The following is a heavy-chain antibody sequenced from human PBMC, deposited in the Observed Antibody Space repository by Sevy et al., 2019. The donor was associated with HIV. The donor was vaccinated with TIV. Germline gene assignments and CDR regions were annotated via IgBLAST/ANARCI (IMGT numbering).Heavy chain of an antibody. D-gene: IGHD2-8*01. J-gene: IGHJ4*02. V-gene: IGHV3-23*01. CDR2: FSFGCGKI. CDR1: GFTFSANW. CDR3: AREGCTKPHDY. Sequence: GGSLRLSCAASGFTFSANWMNWVRQTPGKGLEWVSTFSFGCGKINYADSVKGRFTISRDDSRNTFYLQMNSLRAEDTAIYYCAREGCTKPHDYWGQGTVVTVSS.